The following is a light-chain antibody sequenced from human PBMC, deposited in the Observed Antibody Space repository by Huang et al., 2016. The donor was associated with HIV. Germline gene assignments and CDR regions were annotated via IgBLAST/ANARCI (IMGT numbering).Light chain of an antibody. CDR1: QNISSN. CDR2: GAF. CDR3: QQYDNWPPMYT. V-gene: IGKV3-15*01. Sequence: DIVLTQSPATLSLSPGETATLSCRASQNISSNLAWYQQKPGQAPRLLIYGAFTRATGFPARFSGSGYETEFTLTISSLESEDFAVYYCQQYDNWPPMYTFGQGTKLEIK. J-gene: IGKJ2*01.